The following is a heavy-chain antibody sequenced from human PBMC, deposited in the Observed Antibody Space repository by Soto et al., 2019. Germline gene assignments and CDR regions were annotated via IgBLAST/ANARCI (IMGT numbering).Heavy chain of an antibody. CDR1: GFTFSSYA. CDR2: ISGSGGST. J-gene: IGHJ4*02. Sequence: GGSLRLSCAASGFTFSSYAMSWVRQAPGKGLEWVSAISGSGGSTYYADSVKGRFTISRDNSKNTLYLQMNSLRAEDTAVYYCANSVVAAIKFHGSQLDYWGQGTLVTVSS. CDR3: ANSVVAAIKFHGSQLDY. D-gene: IGHD2-15*01. V-gene: IGHV3-23*01.